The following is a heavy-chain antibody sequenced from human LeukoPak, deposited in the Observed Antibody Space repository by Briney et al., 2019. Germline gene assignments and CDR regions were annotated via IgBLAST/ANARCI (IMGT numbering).Heavy chain of an antibody. D-gene: IGHD3-22*01. V-gene: IGHV4-59*01. J-gene: IGHJ6*03. CDR3: ARDYYDSGGYSYYYYMDV. CDR2: IYYSGST. Sequence: PSETLSLTCSVSGVSISSYYWSWLRQPPGKGLEWIGYIYYSGSTNYNPSLKSRVTISVDTSKNQFSLRLSSVSAADTAVYYCARDYYDSGGYSYYYYMDVWGKGTTVTISS. CDR1: GVSISSYY.